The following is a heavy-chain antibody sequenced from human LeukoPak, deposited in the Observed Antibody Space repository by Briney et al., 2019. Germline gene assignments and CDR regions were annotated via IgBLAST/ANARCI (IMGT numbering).Heavy chain of an antibody. CDR3: ARVKRPYSSGWYGQYYYYYYGMDV. CDR2: IKQDGSEK. CDR1: GFTFSSYW. D-gene: IGHD6-19*01. Sequence: PGGSLRLSCAASGFTFSSYWMSWVRQAPGKGLEWVANIKQDGSEKCYVDSVKGRFTISRDNAKNSLYLQMNSLRAEDTAVYYCARVKRPYSSGWYGQYYYYYYGMDVWGQGTTVTVSS. V-gene: IGHV3-7*01. J-gene: IGHJ6*02.